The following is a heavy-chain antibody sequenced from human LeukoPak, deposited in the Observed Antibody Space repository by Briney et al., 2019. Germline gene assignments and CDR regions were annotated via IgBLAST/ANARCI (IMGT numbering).Heavy chain of an antibody. CDR3: ARGRSSVSRFDP. CDR1: GFTFSSYS. Sequence: PGGSPRLSCAASGFTFSSYSMNWVRQAPGKGLEWVSYISSSSSTIYYADSVKGRFTISRDNAKNSLYLQMNSLRDEDTAVYYCARGRSSVSRFDPWGQGTLVTVSS. D-gene: IGHD6-6*01. CDR2: ISSSSSTI. J-gene: IGHJ5*02. V-gene: IGHV3-48*02.